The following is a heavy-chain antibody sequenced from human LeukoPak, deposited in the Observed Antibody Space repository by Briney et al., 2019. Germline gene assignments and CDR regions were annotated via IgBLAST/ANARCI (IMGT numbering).Heavy chain of an antibody. CDR3: ARGRVTGTTPLLW. CDR1: GGSFSGYY. J-gene: IGHJ4*02. V-gene: IGHV4-34*01. D-gene: IGHD1-7*01. Sequence: SETLSLTCAVYGGSFSGYYWSWIRQPPGKGLEWIGEINHSGSTNYNPSLKSRVTISVDTSKNQFSLKVSPVTAADTAVYYCARGRVTGTTPLLWWGQGTLVTVSS. CDR2: INHSGST.